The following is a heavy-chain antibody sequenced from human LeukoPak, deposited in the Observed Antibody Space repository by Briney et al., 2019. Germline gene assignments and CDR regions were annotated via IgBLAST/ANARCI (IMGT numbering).Heavy chain of an antibody. J-gene: IGHJ4*02. CDR3: AKGAPYSSGWSPVDY. V-gene: IGHV3-23*01. D-gene: IGHD6-19*01. CDR1: GFTFSSYA. CDR2: ISGSGGST. Sequence: GGSLRLSCAAYGFTFSSYAMRWVRQAPGEGLEWVSAISGSGGSTYYADSVKGRFTISRDNSKNTLYLQMNSLRAEDTAVYYCAKGAPYSSGWSPVDYWGQGTLVTVSS.